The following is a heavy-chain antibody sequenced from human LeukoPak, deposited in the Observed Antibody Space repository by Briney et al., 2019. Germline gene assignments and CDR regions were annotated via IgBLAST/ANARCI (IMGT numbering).Heavy chain of an antibody. CDR2: ISGSGGST. V-gene: IGHV3-23*01. Sequence: GGSLRLSCAASGFTFSSYVMSWVRQAPGKGLEWVSAISGSGGSTDYADSVKGRFTISRDNSKNTVYLQMNSLRAEDTAVYYCAKDREMAVDYWGQGTLVTVSS. D-gene: IGHD5-24*01. J-gene: IGHJ4*02. CDR1: GFTFSSYV. CDR3: AKDREMAVDY.